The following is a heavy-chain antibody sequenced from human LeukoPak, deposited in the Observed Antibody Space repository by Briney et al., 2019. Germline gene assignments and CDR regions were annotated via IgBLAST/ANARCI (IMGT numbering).Heavy chain of an antibody. CDR3: ARLVVDYYDSSGYYYSPYFDY. J-gene: IGHJ4*02. D-gene: IGHD3-22*01. CDR1: GGSISSSSYY. Sequence: SETLSLTCTVSGGSISSSSYYWGWIRQPPGKGLEWIGSIYYSGSTYYNPSLKSRVTISVDTSKNQFSLKLSSVTAADTAVYYCARLVVDYYDSSGYYYSPYFDYWGQGTLVTVSS. CDR2: IYYSGST. V-gene: IGHV4-39*01.